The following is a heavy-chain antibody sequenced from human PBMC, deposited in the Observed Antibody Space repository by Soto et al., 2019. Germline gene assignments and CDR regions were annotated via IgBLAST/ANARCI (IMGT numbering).Heavy chain of an antibody. CDR1: GGSISSGTYY. J-gene: IGHJ5*02. CDR2: IYYSGST. D-gene: IGHD2-21*01. Sequence: PSETLSLTCIVCGGSISSGTYYWSWIHQHPGKGLEWIGYIYYSGSTYYNPSLKSRVTISVDTSKNQFSLKLSSVTAADTAVYYCARAVGDGCWFDPWGQGTLVTVSS. CDR3: ARAVGDGCWFDP. V-gene: IGHV4-31*03.